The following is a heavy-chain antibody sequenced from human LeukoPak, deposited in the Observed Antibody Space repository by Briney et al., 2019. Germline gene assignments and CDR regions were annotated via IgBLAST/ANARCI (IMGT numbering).Heavy chain of an antibody. CDR1: GYTFTSNA. Sequence: ASVKVSCKASGYTFTSNAMHWVRQAPGQRLERMGWINAANGNTQYSQKFQGRVTITRDTSASTAYMELSSLRSEDTAVYYCARGAPIRVAVAATFDPWGQGTLVTVPS. CDR3: ARGAPIRVAVAATFDP. D-gene: IGHD6-19*01. V-gene: IGHV1-3*01. CDR2: INAANGNT. J-gene: IGHJ5*02.